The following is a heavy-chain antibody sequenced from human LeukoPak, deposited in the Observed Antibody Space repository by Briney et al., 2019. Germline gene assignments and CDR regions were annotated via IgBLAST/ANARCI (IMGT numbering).Heavy chain of an antibody. V-gene: IGHV4-39*07. D-gene: IGHD6-19*01. CDR2: IYYSGST. CDR3: TISIAMAGPTFDY. CDR1: GGSISSSSYY. Sequence: PSETLSLTCTVSGGSISSSSYYWGWIRQPPGKGLEWIGSIYYSGSTYYNPSLKSRVTISVDTSKNQFSLKLSSVTAADTAVYYCTISIAMAGPTFDYWGQGTLVTVSS. J-gene: IGHJ4*02.